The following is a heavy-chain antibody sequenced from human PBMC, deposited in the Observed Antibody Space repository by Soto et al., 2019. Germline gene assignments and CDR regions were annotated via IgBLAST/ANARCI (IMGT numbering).Heavy chain of an antibody. V-gene: IGHV1-3*01. Sequence: QVQLVQSGAEVKKPGASVKVSCKASGYTFTNYIMHWVRQAPGQRLKWFGWINAGNGNTKYSPKFQGRVTITRDPSASTAYIGLSSLRSEDTAVYYCASPYGDPTYPSGMDVWGQGTTVTVSS. D-gene: IGHD4-17*01. CDR3: ASPYGDPTYPSGMDV. J-gene: IGHJ6*02. CDR2: INAGNGNT. CDR1: GYTFTNYI.